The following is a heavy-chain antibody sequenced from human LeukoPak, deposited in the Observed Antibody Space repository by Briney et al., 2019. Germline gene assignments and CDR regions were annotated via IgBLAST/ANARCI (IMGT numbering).Heavy chain of an antibody. V-gene: IGHV4-34*01. CDR1: GGSFSGYY. D-gene: IGHD6-6*01. CDR3: ARLLSSQVTYYYYYYMDV. J-gene: IGHJ6*03. Sequence: SETLSLTCAVYGGSFSGYYWSWIRQPPGKGLEWIGEINHSGSTNYNPSLKSRVTISVDTSKNQFSLKLSSVPAADTAVYYCARLLSSQVTYYYYYYMDVWGKGTTVTISS. CDR2: INHSGST.